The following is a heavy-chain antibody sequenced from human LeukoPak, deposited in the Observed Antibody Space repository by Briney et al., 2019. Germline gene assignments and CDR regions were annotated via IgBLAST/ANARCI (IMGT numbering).Heavy chain of an antibody. CDR1: GYSISSGYY. CDR3: ARDFTMVRGHGVY. D-gene: IGHD3-10*01. CDR2: IYHSRST. V-gene: IGHV4-38-2*02. Sequence: PSETLPLTCTVSGYSISSGYYWGWIRQPPGKGLEWIGSIYHSRSTYYNPSLKSRVTISVDTSKNQFSLKLSSVTAADTAVYYCARDFTMVRGHGVYWGQGTLVTVSS. J-gene: IGHJ4*02.